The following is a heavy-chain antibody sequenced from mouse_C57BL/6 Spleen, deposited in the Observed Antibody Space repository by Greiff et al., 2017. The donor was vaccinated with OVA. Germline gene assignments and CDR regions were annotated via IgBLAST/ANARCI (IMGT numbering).Heavy chain of an antibody. J-gene: IGHJ2*01. D-gene: IGHD2-3*01. Sequence: QVQLQQPGAELVMPGASVKLPCKASGYTFTSYWMHWVKQRPGQGLEWIGEIDPSDSYTNYNQKFKGKSTLTVDKSSSTAYMQLSSLTSEDSAVYYCARDDYLDYWGQGTTLTVSS. CDR2: IDPSDSYT. CDR1: GYTFTSYW. CDR3: ARDDYLDY. V-gene: IGHV1-69*01.